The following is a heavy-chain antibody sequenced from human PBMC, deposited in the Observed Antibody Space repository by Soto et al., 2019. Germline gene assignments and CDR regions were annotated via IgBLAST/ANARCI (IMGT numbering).Heavy chain of an antibody. J-gene: IGHJ6*03. CDR2: IYYSGST. Sequence: SETLSLTCTVSGGSISSSSYYWGWIRQPPGKGLEWIGSIYYSGSTYYNPSLKSRVTISVDTSKNQFSLKLSSFTAADTAVYYCASLYSHYYSYYRDVWGKGTTVTVS. CDR1: GGSISSSSYY. CDR3: ASLYSHYYSYYRDV. V-gene: IGHV4-39*01. D-gene: IGHD4-4*01.